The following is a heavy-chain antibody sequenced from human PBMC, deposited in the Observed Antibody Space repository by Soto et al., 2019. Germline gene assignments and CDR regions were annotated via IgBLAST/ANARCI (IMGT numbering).Heavy chain of an antibody. CDR1: GFTFSSYW. CDR2: IKQDGSEK. J-gene: IGHJ6*02. V-gene: IGHV3-7*05. CDR3: AGTPSYSYGGYYYYGMDV. D-gene: IGHD5-18*01. Sequence: PGGSLRLSCAASGFTFSSYWMSWVRQAPGKGLEWVANIKQDGSEKYYVDSVKGRFTISRDNAKNSLYLQMNSLRAEDTAVYYCAGTPSYSYGGYYYYGMDVWGQGTTVTVSS.